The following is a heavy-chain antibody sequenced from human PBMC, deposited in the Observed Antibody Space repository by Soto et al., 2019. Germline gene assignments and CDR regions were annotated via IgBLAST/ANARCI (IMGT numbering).Heavy chain of an antibody. CDR2: IYPGDSDT. V-gene: IGHV5-51*01. CDR1: GYSFTSYW. J-gene: IGHJ6*02. D-gene: IGHD6-19*01. CDR3: AKIAVAGPGTYYYGMDV. Sequence: GESLKISCKGSGYSFTSYWIGWVRQMPGKGLEWMGNIYPGDSDTGYSPSFQGQVTISADKSISTAYLQWSSLKASDTAMYYCAKIAVAGPGTYYYGMDVWGQGTTVTVSS.